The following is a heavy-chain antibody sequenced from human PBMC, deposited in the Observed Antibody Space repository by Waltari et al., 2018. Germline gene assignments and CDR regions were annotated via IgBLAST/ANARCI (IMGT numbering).Heavy chain of an antibody. D-gene: IGHD3-22*01. CDR2: ISASSNYI. J-gene: IGHJ6*02. CDR1: GFNFSDYA. CDR3: ARENNWNAYYYYYTLDV. Sequence: EAQLEESGGGPVKPGGSLRLSCVASGFNFSDYAMNWVRQAPGKWLELVSSISASSNYIYYDDSLKGRFTISRDNAKNSLYLQLHSLRADDTAVYYCARENNWNAYYYYYTLDVWGQGTTVTVSS. V-gene: IGHV3-21*02.